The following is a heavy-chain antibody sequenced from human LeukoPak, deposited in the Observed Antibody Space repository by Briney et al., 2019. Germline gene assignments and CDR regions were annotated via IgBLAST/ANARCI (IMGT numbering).Heavy chain of an antibody. CDR1: GFTFSHFA. D-gene: IGHD3-22*01. J-gene: IGHJ6*02. Sequence: PGASLRLSCAASGFTFSHFAMSWVRQAPGKGLEWVSAITSGGDGTYYAGSVRGRFTISRDNSKNTLYLQMNSLRAEDTAVYYCAKGTTMIVVVITSYYYYGMDVWGQGTTVTVSS. CDR2: ITSGGDGT. V-gene: IGHV3-23*01. CDR3: AKGTTMIVVVITSYYYYGMDV.